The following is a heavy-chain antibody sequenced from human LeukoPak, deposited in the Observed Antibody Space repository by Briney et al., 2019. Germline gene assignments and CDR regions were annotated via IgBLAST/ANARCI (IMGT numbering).Heavy chain of an antibody. V-gene: IGHV1-46*01. J-gene: IGHJ4*02. CDR3: ARDGDQYCGGDCHPLG. Sequence: ASVKVSCKASGYTFTSYYMHWVRQAPGQGLEWMGIINPSGGSTSYAQKFQGRVTMTRDTSTGTVYMELSSLRSEDTAVYYCARDGDQYCGGDCHPLGWGQGTLVTVSS. CDR1: GYTFTSYY. CDR2: INPSGGST. D-gene: IGHD2-21*02.